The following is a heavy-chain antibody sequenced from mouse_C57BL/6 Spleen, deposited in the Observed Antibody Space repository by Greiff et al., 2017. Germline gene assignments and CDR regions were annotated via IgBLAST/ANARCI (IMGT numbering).Heavy chain of an antibody. Sequence: QVQLKQPGAELVKPGASVKMSCKASGYTFTSYWITWVKQRPGQGLEWIGDIYPGSGSTNYNEKFKSKATLTVDTSSSTAYMQLSSLTSEDSAVYYCTRQGYYGSSYKAYWGQGALVSVST. V-gene: IGHV1-55*01. D-gene: IGHD1-1*01. CDR3: TRQGYYGSSYKAY. J-gene: IGHJ3*01. CDR2: IYPGSGST. CDR1: GYTFTSYW.